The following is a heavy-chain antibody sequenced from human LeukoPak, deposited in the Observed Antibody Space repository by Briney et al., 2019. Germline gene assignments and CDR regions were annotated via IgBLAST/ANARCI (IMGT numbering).Heavy chain of an antibody. CDR2: ISSSSSTI. CDR1: GFTFSSYS. V-gene: IGHV3-48*01. CDR3: ARGAEEVGRFGELFSHASYYYYYMDV. Sequence: GGSLRLSCAASGFTFSSYSMNWVRQAPGKGLEWISYISSSSSTIYYADSVKGRFTISRDNAKNSLYLQMNSLRAEDTAVYYCARGAEEVGRFGELFSHASYYYYYMDVWGKGTTVTVSS. D-gene: IGHD3-10*01. J-gene: IGHJ6*03.